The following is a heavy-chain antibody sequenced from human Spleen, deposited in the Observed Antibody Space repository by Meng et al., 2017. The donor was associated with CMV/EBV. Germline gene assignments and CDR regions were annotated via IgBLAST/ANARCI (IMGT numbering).Heavy chain of an antibody. V-gene: IGHV3-48*04. CDR2: ISSSSSTI. D-gene: IGHD1-7*01. J-gene: IGHJ6*02. CDR1: GFTFSGSG. CDR3: ASKLQNTYYYYGMDV. Sequence: GGSLRLSYAASGFTFSGSGIHWVRQAPGKGLEWVSYISSSSSTIYYADSVKGRFTISRDNAKNSLYLQMNSLRAEDTAVYYCASKLQNTYYYYGMDVWGQGTTVTVSS.